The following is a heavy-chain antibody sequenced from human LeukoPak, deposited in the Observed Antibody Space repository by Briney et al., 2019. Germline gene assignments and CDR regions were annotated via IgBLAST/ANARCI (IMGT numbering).Heavy chain of an antibody. J-gene: IGHJ3*02. D-gene: IGHD3-22*01. CDR3: ASPFQNYDSSGRGAFDI. V-gene: IGHV1-18*01. CDR1: GYTFTSYG. Sequence: GASVKVSCKASGYTFTSYGISWVRQAPGQGLEWMGWISAYNGNTNYAQKRQGRVTMTTDTSTSTAYMELRSLRSDDTAVYYCASPFQNYDSSGRGAFDIWGQGTMVTVSS. CDR2: ISAYNGNT.